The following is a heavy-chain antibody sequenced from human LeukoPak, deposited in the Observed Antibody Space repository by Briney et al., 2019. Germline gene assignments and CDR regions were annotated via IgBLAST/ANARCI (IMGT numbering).Heavy chain of an antibody. CDR2: IYYSGST. CDR3: ARPVLGSSGWYYNY. D-gene: IGHD6-19*01. J-gene: IGHJ4*02. V-gene: IGHV4-39*07. CDR1: GGSISSSSYY. Sequence: SETLSLTCTVSGGSISSSSYYWGWIRQPPGKGLEWIGSIYYSGSTYYNPSLKSRVTISVDTSKNQFSLKLSSVTAADTAVYYCARPVLGSSGWYYNYWGQGTLVTVSS.